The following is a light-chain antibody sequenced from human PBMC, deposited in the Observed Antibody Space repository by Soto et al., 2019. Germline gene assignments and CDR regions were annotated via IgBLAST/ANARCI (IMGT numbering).Light chain of an antibody. Sequence: QSVLTQPPSVSAAPGQKVTISCSGSSSNIGSDYVSWYQQLPGTAPKLLIYENNKRPSGIPDRFSGSKSGRSATLGITGLQTGDEADYYCAAWDTSLTGGVFGGGTKLTVL. CDR2: ENN. CDR1: SSNIGSDY. V-gene: IGLV1-51*02. J-gene: IGLJ2*01. CDR3: AAWDTSLTGGV.